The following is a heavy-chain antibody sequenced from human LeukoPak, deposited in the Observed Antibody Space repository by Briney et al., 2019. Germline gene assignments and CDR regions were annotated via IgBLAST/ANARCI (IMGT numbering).Heavy chain of an antibody. J-gene: IGHJ3*02. D-gene: IGHD1-26*01. CDR1: GYSISSGYY. CDR3: ARPSPYSGNHLDAFDI. Sequence: SETLSLTCAVSGYSISSGYYWGWIRPAPGEGLEWIGSIFYTGISYYNPSLKSRVTISVDTSKNQFSLKLSSVTAADTAVYYCARPSPYSGNHLDAFDIWGQGTMVTVSS. CDR2: IFYTGIS. V-gene: IGHV4-38-2*01.